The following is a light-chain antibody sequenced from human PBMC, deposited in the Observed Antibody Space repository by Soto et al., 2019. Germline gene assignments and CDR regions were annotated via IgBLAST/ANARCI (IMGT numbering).Light chain of an antibody. J-gene: IGKJ1*01. CDR3: QQYGSSSGT. V-gene: IGKV3-20*01. CDR1: QSISSSY. Sequence: EIVLTQSPGTLSLSPGERATLSCRASQSISSSYLAWYQQIPGQAPRLLIYAASSRATGIPDRFSGSGSGTEFTLTINRLEPEDFAVYYCQQYGSSSGTFGQGTKVEIK. CDR2: AAS.